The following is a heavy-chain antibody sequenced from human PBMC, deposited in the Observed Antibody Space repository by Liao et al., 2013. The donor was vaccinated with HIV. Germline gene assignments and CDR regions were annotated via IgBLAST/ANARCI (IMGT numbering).Heavy chain of an antibody. CDR3: ARDGPELGNKWPSGYFDL. CDR2: ITDTVTT. D-gene: IGHD7-27*01. Sequence: QVHLQESGPGLVKPAETLSLTCSVSGGSLGNYYWNWMRQPPGKRLEWIGCITDTVTTKYNPSLRSRVFISVDSSKSQFSLTMTAMTEADTATYYCARDGPELGNKWPSGYFDLWAVAPWSLSPQ. CDR1: GGSLGNYY. V-gene: IGHV4-59*01. J-gene: IGHJ2*01.